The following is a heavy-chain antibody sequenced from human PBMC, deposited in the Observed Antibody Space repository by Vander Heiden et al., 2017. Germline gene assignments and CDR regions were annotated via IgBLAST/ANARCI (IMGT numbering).Heavy chain of an antibody. CDR2: VDTAGDT. J-gene: IGHJ5*02. Sequence: EVQLVESGGGLVQPGGSLRLPFAASGFSFSNYDMHWVRQVTGKGLEWVSAVDTAGDTFYPASVKGRFTISREDATNSLYLQMNSLRAGDTAVYYCARVRWGSYESWGQGTLVTVSS. CDR3: ARVRWGSYES. V-gene: IGHV3-13*01. D-gene: IGHD7-27*01. CDR1: GFSFSNYD.